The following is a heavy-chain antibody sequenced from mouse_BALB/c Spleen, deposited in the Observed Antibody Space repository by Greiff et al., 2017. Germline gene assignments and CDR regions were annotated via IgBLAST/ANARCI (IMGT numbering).Heavy chain of an antibody. D-gene: IGHD2-14*01. Sequence: VQLQESGPVLARPGASVKMSCKASGYSFTSYWMHWVKQRPGQGLEWIGAIYPGNSDTCYNQKFKGKAKLTAVTSTSTAYMKLSSLTNENSTVYYCTRNYWDDAYIDYWGQGTTLTVSS. CDR1: GYSFTSYW. CDR2: IYPGNSDT. CDR3: TRNYWDDAYIDY. J-gene: IGHJ2*01. V-gene: IGHV1-5*01.